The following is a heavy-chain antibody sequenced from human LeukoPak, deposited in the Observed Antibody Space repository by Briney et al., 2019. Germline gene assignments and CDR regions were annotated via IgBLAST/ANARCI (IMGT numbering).Heavy chain of an antibody. V-gene: IGHV1-24*01. CDR2: FDPEDGET. CDR3: ASPSSTSQPHYYYYMDV. CDR1: GYTLTELS. J-gene: IGHJ6*03. D-gene: IGHD2-2*01. Sequence: ASVKVSCKVSGYTLTELSMHWVRQAPGKGLEWMGGFDPEDGETIYAQKFQGRVTITADESTSTAYMELSSLRSEDTAVYYCASPSSTSQPHYYYYMDVWGKGTTVTVSS.